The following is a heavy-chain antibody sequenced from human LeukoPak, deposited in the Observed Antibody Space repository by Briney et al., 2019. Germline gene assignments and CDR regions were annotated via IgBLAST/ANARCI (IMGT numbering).Heavy chain of an antibody. Sequence: PSETLSLTCAVYGGSFSGYYWSWIRQPPGKGLEWIGEINHSGSTNYNPSLKSRVTISVDTSKNQFSLKLSSVTAADTAVYYCARGDYYGSGSYYNLGFDYWGQGTLVTVSS. CDR3: ARGDYYGSGSYYNLGFDY. V-gene: IGHV4-34*01. CDR1: GGSFSGYY. D-gene: IGHD3-10*01. CDR2: INHSGST. J-gene: IGHJ4*02.